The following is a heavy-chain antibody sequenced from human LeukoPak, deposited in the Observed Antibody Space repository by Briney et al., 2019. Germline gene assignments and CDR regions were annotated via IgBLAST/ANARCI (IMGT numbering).Heavy chain of an antibody. CDR3: ARDQGGSGGN. D-gene: IGHD3-10*01. CDR2: ISSSGTYI. Sequence: PGGSLRLSCAASGFTFSSYSMHWVRQAPWKGLEWVSSISSSGTYIYYADSVQGRFTISRDNAKNSVHLQMNSLRAEDTAVYYCARDQGGSGGNWGQGTLVTVSS. V-gene: IGHV3-21*01. CDR1: GFTFSSYS. J-gene: IGHJ4*02.